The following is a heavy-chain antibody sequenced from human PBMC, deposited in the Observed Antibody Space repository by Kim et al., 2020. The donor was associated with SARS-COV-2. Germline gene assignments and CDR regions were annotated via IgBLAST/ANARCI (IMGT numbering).Heavy chain of an antibody. V-gene: IGHV5-10-1*01. D-gene: IGHD3-10*01. CDR2: IDPSDSYT. Sequence: GESLKISCKGSGYSFTSYWISWVRQMPGKGLEWMGRIDPSDSYTNYSPSFQGHVTISADKSISTAYLQWSSLKASDTAMYYCARHDHYGSGRGLNWFDPWGQGTLVTVSS. CDR1: GYSFTSYW. CDR3: ARHDHYGSGRGLNWFDP. J-gene: IGHJ5*02.